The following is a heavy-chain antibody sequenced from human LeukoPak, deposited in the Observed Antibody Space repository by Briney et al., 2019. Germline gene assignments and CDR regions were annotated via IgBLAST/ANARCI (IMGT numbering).Heavy chain of an antibody. D-gene: IGHD2-2*03. J-gene: IGHJ4*02. Sequence: PSETLSLTCTVSGGSISSYYWSWIRQPPGKGLEWIGYIDYSGSTSYNPSLKSRVTISVDTSKNQFSLKLSSVTAADTAVYYCARGLGGYCSSTSCYELDYWGQGTLVTVSS. CDR1: GGSISSYY. V-gene: IGHV4-59*01. CDR2: IDYSGST. CDR3: ARGLGGYCSSTSCYELDY.